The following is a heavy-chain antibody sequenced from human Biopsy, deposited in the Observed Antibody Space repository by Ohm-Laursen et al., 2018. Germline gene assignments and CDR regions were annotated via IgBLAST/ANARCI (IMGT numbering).Heavy chain of an antibody. J-gene: IGHJ5*02. Sequence: ASVKVSCKASGYTFTGYHVHWVRQAPGQGLEWMGWINAKTGDTNYAQKFQGRVTMTRDTSISTAYVDLSSLRSDDTAAYYCTRGGYYYDSLAYYYWFNPWGQGTLVTVSS. V-gene: IGHV1-2*02. CDR2: INAKTGDT. D-gene: IGHD3-22*01. CDR3: TRGGYYYDSLAYYYWFNP. CDR1: GYTFTGYH.